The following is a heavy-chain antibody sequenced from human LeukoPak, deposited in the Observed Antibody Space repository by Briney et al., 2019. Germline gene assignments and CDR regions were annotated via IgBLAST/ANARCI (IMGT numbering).Heavy chain of an antibody. Sequence: PGGSLRLSCAASGFTFSSYGMHWVRQAPGKGLEWVAVISYDGSNKYYADSVKGRFTISRDNSKNTLYLQMNSLRAEDTAVYYCAKDSSRGSGWCVYWGQGTLVTVSS. CDR1: GFTFSSYG. J-gene: IGHJ4*02. CDR3: AKDSSRGSGWCVY. V-gene: IGHV3-30*18. D-gene: IGHD6-19*01. CDR2: ISYDGSNK.